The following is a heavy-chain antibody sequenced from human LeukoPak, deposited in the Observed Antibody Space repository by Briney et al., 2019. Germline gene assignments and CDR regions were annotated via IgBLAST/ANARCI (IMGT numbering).Heavy chain of an antibody. Sequence: GGSLRLSCAASGFTFSSYAMNWVRQAPGKGLEWVANIKQDGSEKYYVDSVKGRFTISRDNAKNSLYLQMNSLRAEDTAVYYCAREYQLLPWTFDYWGQGTLVTVSS. CDR3: AREYQLLPWTFDY. D-gene: IGHD2-2*01. CDR2: IKQDGSEK. V-gene: IGHV3-7*01. J-gene: IGHJ4*02. CDR1: GFTFSSYA.